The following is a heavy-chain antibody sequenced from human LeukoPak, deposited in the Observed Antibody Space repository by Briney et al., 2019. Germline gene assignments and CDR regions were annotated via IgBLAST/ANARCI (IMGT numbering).Heavy chain of an antibody. CDR2: ISYDGSNK. J-gene: IGHJ5*02. CDR3: AKGTPRRGYCSGGSCYRSWFDP. D-gene: IGHD2-15*01. CDR1: GFTFSSYG. V-gene: IGHV3-30*18. Sequence: PGRSLRLSCAASGFTFSSYGMHWVRQAPGKGLEWVAVISYDGSNKYYADSVKGRFTISRDNSKNTLYLQMNSLRAEDTAVYYCAKGTPRRGYCSGGSCYRSWFDPGGQGPVVNVSS.